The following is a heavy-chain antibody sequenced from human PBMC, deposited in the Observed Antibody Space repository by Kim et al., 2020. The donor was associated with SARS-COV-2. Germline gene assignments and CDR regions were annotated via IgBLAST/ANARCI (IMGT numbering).Heavy chain of an antibody. J-gene: IGHJ1*01. D-gene: IGHD1-26*01. CDR3: AKEVGRGAEYFQH. V-gene: IGHV3-23*01. CDR1: GFTFSTYA. Sequence: GGSLRLSCAASGFTFSTYAMSWVRQAPGKGLEWVSSIRAGGGSRYYADSVMGRFTVSRDNSKNTLYLQMNSLRAEDTAVYYCAKEVGRGAEYFQHWGQGTLVTVSS. CDR2: IRAGGGSR.